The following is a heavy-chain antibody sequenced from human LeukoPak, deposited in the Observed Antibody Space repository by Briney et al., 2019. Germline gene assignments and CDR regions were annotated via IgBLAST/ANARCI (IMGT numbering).Heavy chain of an antibody. D-gene: IGHD4-17*01. CDR2: INSDGSST. Sequence: GGSLRLSCAASGSTFSSYWMHWVRQAPGKGLVWVSRINSDGSSTSYADSVKGRFTISRDNAKNTLYLQMNSLRAEDTAVYYCVSGGDYHVRLCTYWGQGTLVTVSS. CDR1: GSTFSSYW. V-gene: IGHV3-74*01. CDR3: VSGGDYHVRLCTY. J-gene: IGHJ4*01.